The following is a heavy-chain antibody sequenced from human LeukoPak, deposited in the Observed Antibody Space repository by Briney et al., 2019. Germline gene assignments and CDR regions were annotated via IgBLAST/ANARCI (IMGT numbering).Heavy chain of an antibody. J-gene: IGHJ6*03. D-gene: IGHD4-11*01. CDR3: ARMTTKVYYYIDV. Sequence: SEKLSLNSTGSGGSISSYYWSWIRQPPGKGLEWIGYIYSSGSTNYNPSLESRVTISVDTSKNQFSLKLSSVTAADTAVYYCARMTTKVYYYIDVWGKGTTVTVSS. V-gene: IGHV4-4*09. CDR1: GGSISSYY. CDR2: IYSSGST.